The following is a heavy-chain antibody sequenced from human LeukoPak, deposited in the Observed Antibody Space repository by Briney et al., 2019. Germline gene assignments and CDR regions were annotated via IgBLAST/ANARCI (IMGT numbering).Heavy chain of an antibody. Sequence: PGGSLRLSCAASGFTFSSYEMNWVRQAPGKGREGVSYISSSGSTIYYADSVKGRFTISRDNAKNSLYLQMNSLRAEDTAVYYCASHGGYYDSSGYYRYFDYWGQGTLVTVSS. D-gene: IGHD3-22*01. CDR1: GFTFSSYE. CDR2: ISSSGSTI. V-gene: IGHV3-48*03. J-gene: IGHJ4*02. CDR3: ASHGGYYDSSGYYRYFDY.